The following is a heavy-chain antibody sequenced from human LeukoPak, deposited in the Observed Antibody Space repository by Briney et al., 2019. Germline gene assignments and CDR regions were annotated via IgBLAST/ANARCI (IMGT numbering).Heavy chain of an antibody. D-gene: IGHD4-23*01. J-gene: IGHJ6*03. V-gene: IGHV4-34*01. Sequence: SETLSLTCAVYGASFSGYYWSWIRQPPGKGLEWIGEINHSGSTNYNPSLKSRVTISVDTSKNQFSLKLSSVTAADTAVYYCARERGNPNEDYYYYYYMDVWGKGTTVTVSS. CDR3: ARERGNPNEDYYYYYYMDV. CDR1: GASFSGYY. CDR2: INHSGST.